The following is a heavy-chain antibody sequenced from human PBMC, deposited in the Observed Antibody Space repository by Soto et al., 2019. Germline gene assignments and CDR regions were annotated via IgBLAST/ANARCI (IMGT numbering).Heavy chain of an antibody. CDR2: IYYSGST. Sequence: SETLSLTCTVSGGSISSGDYYWSWIRQPPGKGLEWIGYIYYSGSTYYNPSLKSRVTISVDTSKNQFSLKLSSVTAADTAVYYCARDRELLWFGELLRPSRYFDYWGQGTLVTVSS. CDR3: ARDRELLWFGELLRPSRYFDY. J-gene: IGHJ4*02. D-gene: IGHD3-10*01. CDR1: GGSISSGDYY. V-gene: IGHV4-30-4*01.